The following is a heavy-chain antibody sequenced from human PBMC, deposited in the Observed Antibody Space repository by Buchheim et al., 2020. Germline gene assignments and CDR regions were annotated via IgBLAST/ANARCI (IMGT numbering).Heavy chain of an antibody. CDR1: GGSFSGYY. D-gene: IGHD3-22*01. CDR3: ARVPYYYDSSGYSVEGWFDP. V-gene: IGHV4-34*01. J-gene: IGHJ5*02. CDR2: INHSGST. Sequence: QVQLQQWGAGLLKPSETLSLTCAVYGGSFSGYYWSWIRQPPGKGLEWIGEINHSGSTNYNPSLKSRVTISVDTSKNQFSLKLSSVTAADTAVYYCARVPYYYDSSGYSVEGWFDPWGQGTL.